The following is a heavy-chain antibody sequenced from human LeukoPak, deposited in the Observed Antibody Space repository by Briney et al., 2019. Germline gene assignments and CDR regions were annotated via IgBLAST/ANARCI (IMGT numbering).Heavy chain of an antibody. J-gene: IGHJ4*02. Sequence: GGSLRLSCAGYGFTFSHAWMNWVRQAPGKGLVWVSRINSDGSSTSYADSVKGRFTISRDNAKNTLYLQMNSLRAEDTAVFYCAREYTGYDSYWGQGTLVTVSS. V-gene: IGHV3-74*01. D-gene: IGHD5-12*01. CDR3: AREYTGYDSY. CDR1: GFTFSHAW. CDR2: INSDGSST.